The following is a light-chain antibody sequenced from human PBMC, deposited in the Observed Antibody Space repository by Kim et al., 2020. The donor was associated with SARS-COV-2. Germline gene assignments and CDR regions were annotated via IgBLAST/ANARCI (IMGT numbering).Light chain of an antibody. CDR3: AACDDSLNGQV. J-gene: IGLJ3*02. CDR1: SSNIESNP. CDR2: SNN. Sequence: ELTQPPSASGTPGQRVTIACSGSSSNIESNPVNWYQQLPGTAPKLLMYSNNQRPSGVPDRSSGFKSGTSASLAISGLQPADEADSYCAACDDSLNGQVFGGGTQLTLL. V-gene: IGLV1-44*01.